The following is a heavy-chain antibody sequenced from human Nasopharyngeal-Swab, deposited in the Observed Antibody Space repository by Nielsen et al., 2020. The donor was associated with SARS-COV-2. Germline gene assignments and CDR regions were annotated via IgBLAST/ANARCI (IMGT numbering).Heavy chain of an antibody. CDR1: DYTFTSYG. Sequence: ASVKVSCKASDYTFTSYGVSWARQAPGQGLEWMGWISTRHGDTLYAQNFQGRVTLTTDTSTTTAYMELRSLTSDDTAVYYCASPVEMSTTWGQGTLVTVSS. V-gene: IGHV1-18*01. J-gene: IGHJ5*02. D-gene: IGHD5-24*01. CDR3: ASPVEMSTT. CDR2: ISTRHGDT.